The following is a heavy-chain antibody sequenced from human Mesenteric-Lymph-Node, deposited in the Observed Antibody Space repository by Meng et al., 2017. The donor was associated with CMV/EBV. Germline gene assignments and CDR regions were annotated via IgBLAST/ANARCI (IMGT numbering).Heavy chain of an antibody. CDR1: GGSFSGYY. D-gene: IGHD2-2*01. J-gene: IGHJ6*02. Sequence: SETLSLTCAVYGGSFSGYYWSWIRQPPGKGLEWIGYIYYSGSTNYNPSLKSRVTISVDTSKNQFSLKLSSVTAADTAVYYCARDNIVVVPAALGGYYYYYGMDVWGQGTTVTVSS. CDR2: IYYSGST. CDR3: ARDNIVVVPAALGGYYYYYGMDV. V-gene: IGHV4-59*01.